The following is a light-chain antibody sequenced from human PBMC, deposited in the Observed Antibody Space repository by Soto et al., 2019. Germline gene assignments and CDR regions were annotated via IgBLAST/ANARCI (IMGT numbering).Light chain of an antibody. J-gene: IGKJ2*01. CDR1: QSISSW. V-gene: IGKV1-5*03. CDR3: QQYNSYPYT. CDR2: KAS. Sequence: DIQMTQSPSTLSASVGDRVTITGRASQSISSWLAWYQQKPGKAPKLLIYKASSLESGVPSRFSGSGSGTEFTLTISSLQPDDFATYYGQQYNSYPYTFGQGTKVDIK.